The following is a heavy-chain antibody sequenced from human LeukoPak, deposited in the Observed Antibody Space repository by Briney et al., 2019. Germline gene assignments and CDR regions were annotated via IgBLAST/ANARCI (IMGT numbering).Heavy chain of an antibody. D-gene: IGHD3-3*01. CDR2: IDSTSSFI. J-gene: IGHJ5*02. CDR1: VLTFCSYA. Sequence: SLRFSFAAHVLTFCSYAMTWGCQAAGKGLEWVSSIDSTSSFIYYADSLKGRFTVSRDNAKNSLYLQMNSLRAEDTAVYYCARDFCDHWGQGTLVTVSS. CDR3: ARDFCDH. V-gene: IGHV3-21*01.